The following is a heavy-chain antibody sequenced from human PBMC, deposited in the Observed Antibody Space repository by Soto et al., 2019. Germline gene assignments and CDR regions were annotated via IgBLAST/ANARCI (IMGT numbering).Heavy chain of an antibody. J-gene: IGHJ4*02. V-gene: IGHV3-74*01. D-gene: IGHD1-26*01. CDR1: GFTLSNYW. CDR2: IDRDGATT. CDR3: VRGGYSGSYYRFF. Sequence: PGGSLRLSCAASGFTLSNYWMNWVRQVPGKGLLWVSRIDRDGATTSYADSVKGQFTISRDNARNRLYLQMNSLRVEDTAVYYCVRGGYSGSYYRFFWGQGALVTVSS.